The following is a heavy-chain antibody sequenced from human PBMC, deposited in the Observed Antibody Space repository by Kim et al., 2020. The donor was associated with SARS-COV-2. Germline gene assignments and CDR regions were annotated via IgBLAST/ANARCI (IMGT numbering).Heavy chain of an antibody. Sequence: SETLSLTCTVSGGSIGEHYWSWIRQSPGKGLEYIGYIYHNGKANYNPSLKSRVTLLVDTSKNQFSLKLTSVTAADTAVYYCVRGVFYSGSGSLWYFDYWGQGILVTVSS. D-gene: IGHD3-10*01. CDR3: VRGVFYSGSGSLWYFDY. J-gene: IGHJ4*02. V-gene: IGHV4-59*11. CDR2: IYHNGKA. CDR1: GGSIGEHY.